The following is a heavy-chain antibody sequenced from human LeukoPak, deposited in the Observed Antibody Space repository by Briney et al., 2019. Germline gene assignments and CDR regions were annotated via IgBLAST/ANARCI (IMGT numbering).Heavy chain of an antibody. CDR1: GGSISSYY. D-gene: IGHD6-13*01. CDR3: ASQPSGSWYGGNYFDY. Sequence: PSETLSLTCTVSGGSISSYYWSWIRQPPGKGLEWIGYIYYSGSTNYNPSLKSRVTISVDTSKNQFSLKLSSVTAADTAVYYCASQPSGSWYGGNYFDYWGQGTLVTVSS. J-gene: IGHJ4*02. CDR2: IYYSGST. V-gene: IGHV4-59*08.